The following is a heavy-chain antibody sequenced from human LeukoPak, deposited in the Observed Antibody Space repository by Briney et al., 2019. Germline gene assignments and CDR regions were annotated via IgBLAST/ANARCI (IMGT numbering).Heavy chain of an antibody. J-gene: IGHJ6*02. D-gene: IGHD6-6*01. V-gene: IGHV1-69*13. CDR3: ARLDEYSSSSRYYGMDV. Sequence: ASVKVSCKASGGTFSSYGISWVRQAPGQGLEWMGGIIPIFGTANYAQRFQGRVTITADESTSTAYMELSSLRSEDTAVYYCARLDEYSSSSRYYGMDVWGQGTTVTVSS. CDR2: IIPIFGTA. CDR1: GGTFSSYG.